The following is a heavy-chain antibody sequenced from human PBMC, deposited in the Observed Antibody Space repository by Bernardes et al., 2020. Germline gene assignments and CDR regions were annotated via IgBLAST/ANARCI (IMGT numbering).Heavy chain of an antibody. CDR2: MNPNSGNT. Sequence: ASVKVSCKASGYTFTSYDINWVRQATGQGLEWMGWMNPNSGNTGYAQKFQGRVTMTRNTSISTAYMELSSLRSEDTAVYYCARVYYGSGIRYYYYYGMDVWGQGTTVTVSS. CDR1: GYTFTSYD. V-gene: IGHV1-8*01. J-gene: IGHJ6*02. CDR3: ARVYYGSGIRYYYYYGMDV. D-gene: IGHD3-10*01.